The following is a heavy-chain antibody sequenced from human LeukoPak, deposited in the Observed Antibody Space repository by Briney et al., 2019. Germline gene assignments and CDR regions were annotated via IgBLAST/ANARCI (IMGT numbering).Heavy chain of an antibody. CDR1: GFTFSSYA. D-gene: IGHD6-13*01. V-gene: IGHV3-30*04. Sequence: GGSLRLSCAASGFTFSSYAMHWVRQAPGKGLEWVPVISYDGSNKYYADSVKGRFTISRDNSKNTLYLQMNSLRAEDTAVYYCARDLVPAAEYYYYYGMDVWGKGTTVTVSS. CDR3: ARDLVPAAEYYYYYGMDV. J-gene: IGHJ6*04. CDR2: ISYDGSNK.